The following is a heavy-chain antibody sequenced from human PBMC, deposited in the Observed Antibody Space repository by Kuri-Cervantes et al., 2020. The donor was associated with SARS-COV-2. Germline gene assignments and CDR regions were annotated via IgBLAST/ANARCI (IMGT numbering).Heavy chain of an antibody. CDR1: GYTFTSYA. J-gene: IGHJ4*02. CDR3: AAPSLHDFGDYFYF. Sequence: ASVKVSCKASGYTFTSYAMHWVRQAPGQRLEWMGWINAGNGNTKYSQNFQGRVSISRDTSATTAYMELSSLRHEDTAVYYCAAPSLHDFGDYFYFWGQGTLVTVSS. V-gene: IGHV1-3*01. CDR2: INAGNGNT. D-gene: IGHD4-17*01.